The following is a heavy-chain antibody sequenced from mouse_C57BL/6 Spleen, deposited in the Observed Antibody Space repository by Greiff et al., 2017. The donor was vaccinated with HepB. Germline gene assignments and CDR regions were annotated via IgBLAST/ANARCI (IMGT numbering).Heavy chain of an antibody. CDR2: INPNNGGT. CDR1: GYTFTDYN. D-gene: IGHD2-2*01. Sequence: EVQLQQSGPELVKPGASVKIPCKASGYTFTDYNMDWVKQSHGKSLEWIGDINPNNGGTIYNQKFKGKATLTVDKSSSTAYMELRSLTSEDTAVYYCARSGTLYYGYDGIAYWGQGTLVTVSA. J-gene: IGHJ3*01. CDR3: ARSGTLYYGYDGIAY. V-gene: IGHV1-18*01.